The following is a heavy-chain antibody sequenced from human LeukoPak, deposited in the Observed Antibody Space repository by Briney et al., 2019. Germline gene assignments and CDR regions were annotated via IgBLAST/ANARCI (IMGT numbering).Heavy chain of an antibody. CDR1: GFTLSDYA. V-gene: IGHV3-23*01. CDR2: ISGDGGST. CDR3: AKRPDCSTTNCFRFEY. J-gene: IGHJ4*02. Sequence: GGSLRLSCEASGFTLSDYAMHWVRQAPGKGLEWVSSISGDGGSTYYAESVKGRFTISRDNSKNTLYLQMNSLRAEDTAVYYCAKRPDCSTTNCFRFEYWGQGTLVTVSS. D-gene: IGHD2-2*01.